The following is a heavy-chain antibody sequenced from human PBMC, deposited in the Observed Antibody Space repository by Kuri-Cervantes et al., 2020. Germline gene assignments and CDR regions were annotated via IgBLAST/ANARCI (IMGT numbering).Heavy chain of an antibody. D-gene: IGHD3-22*01. V-gene: IGHV4-34*01. CDR1: GGSFSGYY. CDR2: INHSGST. CDR3: AAYDSSGYYYGH. J-gene: IGHJ4*02. Sequence: SETLSLTCAVYGGSFSGYYWGWIRQPPGKGLEWIGEINHSGSTNYNPSLKSRVTISVDTSKNQFSLKLSSVTAADTAVYYCAAYDSSGYYYGHWGQGTLVTVSS.